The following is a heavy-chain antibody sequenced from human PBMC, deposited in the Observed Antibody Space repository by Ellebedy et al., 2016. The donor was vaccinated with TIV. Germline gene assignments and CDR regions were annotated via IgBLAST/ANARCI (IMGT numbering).Heavy chain of an antibody. V-gene: IGHV4-59*01. CDR3: ASHYGLDY. CDR1: GGSISTYY. Sequence: GSLRLSXTVPGGSISTYYWSWIRQPPGKGLEWIGYIYYSGSSNYNPSLKSRVTISGDTSKNQFFLKLSSVTAADTAAYYCASHYGLDYWGQGTLVTVSS. J-gene: IGHJ4*02. CDR2: IYYSGSS. D-gene: IGHD4-17*01.